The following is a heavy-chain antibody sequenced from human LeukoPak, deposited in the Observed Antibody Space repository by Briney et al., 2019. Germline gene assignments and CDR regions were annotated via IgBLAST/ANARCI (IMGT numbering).Heavy chain of an antibody. Sequence: GGSLRLSCAASGFTFSSYSMNWVRQAPGKGREWVSYISSSSSTIYYADSVKGRFTISRDNAKNSLYLQMNSLRAEDTAVYYCARVEQLPPYYYYYMDVWGKGTTVTVSS. D-gene: IGHD1-1*01. J-gene: IGHJ6*03. CDR2: ISSSSSTI. CDR1: GFTFSSYS. CDR3: ARVEQLPPYYYYYMDV. V-gene: IGHV3-48*04.